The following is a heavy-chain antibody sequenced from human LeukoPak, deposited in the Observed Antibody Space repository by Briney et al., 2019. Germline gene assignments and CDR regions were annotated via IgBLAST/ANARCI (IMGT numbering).Heavy chain of an antibody. CDR1: GGSISSYY. J-gene: IGHJ6*02. Sequence: PSETLSLTCTVSGGSISSYYGSWIREPPGKGLEWIGYIYYSGSTNYNPSLKSRVTISVDTSKNQFSLKLSSVTAADTAVYYCARAEPIGMDVWGQGTTVTVSS. CDR2: IYYSGST. D-gene: IGHD1-14*01. V-gene: IGHV4-59*08. CDR3: ARAEPIGMDV.